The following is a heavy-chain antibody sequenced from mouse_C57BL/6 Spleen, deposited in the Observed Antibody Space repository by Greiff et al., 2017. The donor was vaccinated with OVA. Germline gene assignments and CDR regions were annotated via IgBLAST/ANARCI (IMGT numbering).Heavy chain of an antibody. Sequence: VQLQQSGAELVRPGASVKLSCTASGFNIKDDYMHWVKQRPEQGLEWIGWIDPENGDTEYASKFQGKATITADTSSNTAYLQLSSLTSEDTAVYYCTTYYSNSCAYWGQGTLVTVSA. V-gene: IGHV14-4*01. CDR3: TTYYSNSCAY. CDR2: IDPENGDT. CDR1: GFNIKDDY. D-gene: IGHD2-5*01. J-gene: IGHJ3*01.